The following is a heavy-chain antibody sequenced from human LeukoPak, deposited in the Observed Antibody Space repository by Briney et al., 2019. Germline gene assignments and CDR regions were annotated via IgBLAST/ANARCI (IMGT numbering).Heavy chain of an antibody. CDR3: AKAPVTTCSGAYCYPFDY. V-gene: IGHV3-53*01. Sequence: GGSLRLSCAASGFIVSSNYMSWVRQAPGKGLEWVSVIYSGGSTHYADSVKGRFTISRDSSKNTLYLQMNRLRAEDAAVYYCAKAPVTTCSGAYCYPFDYWGQGTLVTVSS. CDR1: GFIVSSNY. CDR2: IYSGGST. J-gene: IGHJ4*02. D-gene: IGHD2-21*01.